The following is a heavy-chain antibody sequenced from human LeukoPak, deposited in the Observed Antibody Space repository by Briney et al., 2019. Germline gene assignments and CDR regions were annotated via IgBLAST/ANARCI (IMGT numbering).Heavy chain of an antibody. J-gene: IGHJ6*02. CDR2: IYPGDSDT. D-gene: IGHD2-15*01. Sequence: GESLKISCKGSGYSFSSYWIGWVRQLPGKGLEWMGIIYPGDSDTRYSPSFQGQVTISADKSISTAYLQWSSLKASDTAMYYCATLRCSGGSCYSGSGGYYGMDVWGQGTTVTVSS. CDR3: ATLRCSGGSCYSGSGGYYGMDV. CDR1: GYSFSSYW. V-gene: IGHV5-51*01.